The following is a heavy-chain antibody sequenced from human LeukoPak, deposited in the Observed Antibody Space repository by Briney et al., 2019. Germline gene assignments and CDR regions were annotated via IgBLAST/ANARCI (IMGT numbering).Heavy chain of an antibody. CDR2: IKQDGSEK. CDR1: GFTFSSYW. Sequence: GGSLRLSCAASGFTFSSYWMSWVRQAPGKGLEWVANIKQDGSEKYYVDSVKGRFTISRDNAKNSLYLQMNSLRAEDTAVYYCARYLAYYYYYMDVWGKGTTVTVSS. V-gene: IGHV3-7*01. CDR3: ARYLAYYYYYMDV. J-gene: IGHJ6*03.